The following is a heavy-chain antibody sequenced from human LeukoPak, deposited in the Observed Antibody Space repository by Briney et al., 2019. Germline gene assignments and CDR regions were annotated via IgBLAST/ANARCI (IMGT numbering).Heavy chain of an antibody. CDR1: GYTFTSYG. J-gene: IGHJ4*02. Sequence: ASVKVSCKASGYTFTSYGINWVRQASGQGLERMGWISAYNGNTNCAQKFQGSVTMTPDTSTSTAEMELRSLRSDGTAVYYCAFRGYTYEPFDYWGQGTVVTVSS. V-gene: IGHV1-18*01. CDR2: ISAYNGNT. D-gene: IGHD5-18*01. CDR3: AFRGYTYEPFDY.